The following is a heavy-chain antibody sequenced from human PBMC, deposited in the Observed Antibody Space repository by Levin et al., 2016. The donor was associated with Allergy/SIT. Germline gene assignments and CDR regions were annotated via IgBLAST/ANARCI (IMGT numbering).Heavy chain of an antibody. D-gene: IGHD3-9*01. V-gene: IGHV1-2*02. J-gene: IGHJ6*02. Sequence: WVRQAPGQGLEWMGWINPNSGGTNYAQKFQGRVTMTRDTSISTAYMELSRLRSDDTAVYYCASGTVLRYFDWSGDYYYGMDVWGQGTTVTVSS. CDR3: ASGTVLRYFDWSGDYYYGMDV. CDR2: INPNSGGT.